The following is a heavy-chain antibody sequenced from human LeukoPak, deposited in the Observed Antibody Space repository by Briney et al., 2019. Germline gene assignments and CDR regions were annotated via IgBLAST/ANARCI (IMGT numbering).Heavy chain of an antibody. V-gene: IGHV4-59*01. D-gene: IGHD6-19*01. CDR1: GGSIGSYY. Sequence: SETLSLTCTVSGGSIGSYYWSWIRQPPGKGLEWIGYIYYSGSTNYNPSLKSRVTISVDTSKNQFSLKLSSVTAADTAVYYCARDLASPYSSGWLSFDYWGQGTLVTVSS. CDR3: ARDLASPYSSGWLSFDY. J-gene: IGHJ4*02. CDR2: IYYSGST.